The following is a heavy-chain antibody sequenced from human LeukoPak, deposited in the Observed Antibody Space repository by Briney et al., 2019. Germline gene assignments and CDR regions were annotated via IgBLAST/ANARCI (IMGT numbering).Heavy chain of an antibody. V-gene: IGHV3-21*01. D-gene: IGHD1-26*01. CDR2: ISSSSSYI. J-gene: IGHJ6*03. CDR1: GFTFSSYS. CDR3: ARDGAHSGSFFYYYYYMDV. Sequence: PGGSLRLSCAASGFTFSSYSMNWVRQAPGKGLEWVSSISSSSSYIYYADSVKGRFTISRDNAKNSLYLQMNSLRAEDTAVYYCARDGAHSGSFFYYYYYMDVWGKGTTVTISS.